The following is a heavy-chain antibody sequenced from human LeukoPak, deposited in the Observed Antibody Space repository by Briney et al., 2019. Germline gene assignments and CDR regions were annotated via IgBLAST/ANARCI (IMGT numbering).Heavy chain of an antibody. J-gene: IGHJ4*02. CDR2: IWNDGSKS. V-gene: IGHV3-33*01. CDR1: GFTFSSYG. D-gene: IGHD3-9*01. CDR3: ARDRSAVDAPYFDY. Sequence: PGRSLRLSCAASGFTFSSYGMHWVRQAPGKGLEWVAVIWNDGSKSNYPDSVKGRFTISRDDSKNTLFLQMSSLRAEDTAVYYCARDRSAVDAPYFDYWGRGTLVTVSS.